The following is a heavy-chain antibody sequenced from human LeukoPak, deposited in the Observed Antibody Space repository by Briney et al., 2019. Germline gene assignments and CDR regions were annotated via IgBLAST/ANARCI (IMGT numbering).Heavy chain of an antibody. V-gene: IGHV3-23*01. D-gene: IGHD6-13*01. CDR3: AKTRGYSNSWYDY. Sequence: GGSLRLSCAASGFTFSNYAMSWVRQAPGKGLEWVSGITGSAGSTYYADSVKGRFTISRDNSNNTQYLQMNSLRAEDTAVYYCAKTRGYSNSWYDYWGQGTLLTVSS. CDR1: GFTFSNYA. J-gene: IGHJ4*02. CDR2: ITGSAGST.